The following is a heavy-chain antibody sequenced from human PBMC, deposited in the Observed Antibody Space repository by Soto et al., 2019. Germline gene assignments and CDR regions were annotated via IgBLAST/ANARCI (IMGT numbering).Heavy chain of an antibody. D-gene: IGHD3-22*01. CDR1: GGTFSNYA. CDR3: AQSYDASSYLFVPMDV. CDR2: IIPIFGTP. V-gene: IGHV1-69*06. J-gene: IGHJ6*02. Sequence: QVQLVQSGAEVKKPGSSVKVSCKASGGTFSNYAISWVRQAPGQGLEWMGGIIPIFGTPNYAQKFQGKVTITADKLTSTVYMQLSSLRSEDTAVYYCAQSYDASSYLFVPMDVWGQGTTVTVSS.